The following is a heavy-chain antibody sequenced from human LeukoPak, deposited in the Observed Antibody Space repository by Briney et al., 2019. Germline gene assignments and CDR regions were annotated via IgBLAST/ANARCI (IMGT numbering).Heavy chain of an antibody. CDR3: ARVSLAWDFSD. CDR1: GFTFSDFY. J-gene: IGHJ4*02. Sequence: GGSLRLSCAASGFTFSDFYMSWIRQAPGKGLEWVSYISSSGSTVYYPDSVKGRFTISRDNADHSLYLQMNGLRAEDTAVYYCARVSLAWDFSDWGQGTLVTVSS. CDR2: ISSSGSTV. D-gene: IGHD3-3*01. V-gene: IGHV3-11*04.